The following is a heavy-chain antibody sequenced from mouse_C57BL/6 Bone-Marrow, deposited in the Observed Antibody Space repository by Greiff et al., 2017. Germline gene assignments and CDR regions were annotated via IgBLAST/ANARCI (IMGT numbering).Heavy chain of an antibody. CDR3: ARQNYYGSSGYYYAMDY. D-gene: IGHD1-1*01. CDR2: ISGGGGNT. V-gene: IGHV5-9*01. J-gene: IGHJ4*01. CDR1: GFTFSSYT. Sequence: EVKLMESGGGLVKPGGSLKLSCAASGFTFSSYTMSWVRQTPGKRLEWVATISGGGGNTYYPDRTKGRFTISRDNAKNTLYLQMSSLRSEDTALYDCARQNYYGSSGYYYAMDYWGQGTLVTVSA.